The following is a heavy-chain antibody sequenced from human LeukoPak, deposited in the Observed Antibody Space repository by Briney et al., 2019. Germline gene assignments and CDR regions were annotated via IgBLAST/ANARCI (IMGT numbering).Heavy chain of an antibody. CDR1: GGSISSGSYY. CDR3: ASERSSSWTEYFQH. Sequence: SQTPSLTCTVSGGSISSGSYYWSWIRQPAGKGLEWIGRIYTSGSTNYNPSLKSRVTISVDTSKNQFSLKLSSVTAADTAVYYCASERSSSWTEYFQHWGQGTLATVSS. D-gene: IGHD6-13*01. J-gene: IGHJ1*01. CDR2: IYTSGST. V-gene: IGHV4-61*02.